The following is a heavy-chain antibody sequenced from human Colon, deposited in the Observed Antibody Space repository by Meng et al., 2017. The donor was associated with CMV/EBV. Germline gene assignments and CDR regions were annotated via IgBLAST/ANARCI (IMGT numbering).Heavy chain of an antibody. CDR1: GASVSNNIYS. J-gene: IGHJ4*02. D-gene: IGHD3-16*01. CDR3: ARDGRCSRGGVNCLDF. CDR2: IDYSGST. V-gene: IGHV4-61*01. Sequence: SETLSLTCNVSGASVSNNIYSWNWLRQTPGKGLEWIANIDYSGSTKYNPPLKSRVTIAVDSSKNQFSLKVSSVTAADTAIYYRARDGRCSRGGVNCLDFWGQGTLVTVSS.